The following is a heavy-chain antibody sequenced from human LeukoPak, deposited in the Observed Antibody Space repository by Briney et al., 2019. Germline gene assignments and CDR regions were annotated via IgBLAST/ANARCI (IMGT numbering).Heavy chain of an antibody. V-gene: IGHV4-59*08. Sequence: SETLSLTCIVSGDSVSGYYWNWIRQPPGKGLEWIGYTHHSGSTNYNPSLKSRVTISVDTSKNQFSLKLSSVTAADTAVYYCARHRAGTFDYWGQGTLVTVSS. CDR2: THHSGST. J-gene: IGHJ4*02. D-gene: IGHD6-19*01. CDR3: ARHRAGTFDY. CDR1: GDSVSGYY.